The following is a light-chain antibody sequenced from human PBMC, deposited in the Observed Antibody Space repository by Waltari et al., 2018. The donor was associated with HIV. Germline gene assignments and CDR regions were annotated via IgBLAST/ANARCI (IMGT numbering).Light chain of an antibody. J-gene: IGLJ3*02. CDR3: ATWDDSLSALWV. CDR1: SSNIGSNY. Sequence: QSVLTQPPSASGTPGQRVTISCSGNSSNIGSNYVYWYQQLPGTTPRLLIFRNNQGPSGFPDRFSCSKSGTSASLAISGLRSEDEADYFCATWDDSLSALWVFGGGTKLTVL. CDR2: RNN. V-gene: IGLV1-47*01.